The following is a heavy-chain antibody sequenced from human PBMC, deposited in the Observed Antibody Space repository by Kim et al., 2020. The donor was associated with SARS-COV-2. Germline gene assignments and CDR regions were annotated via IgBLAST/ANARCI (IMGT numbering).Heavy chain of an antibody. V-gene: IGHV3-23*01. CDR3: AKDQAIFGVVIIPLSDY. J-gene: IGHJ4*02. Sequence: GGSLRLSCAASGFTFSSYAMSWVRQAPGKGPEWVSAISGSGGSTYYADSVKGRFTISRDNSKNTLYLQMNSLRAEDTAVYYCAKDQAIFGVVIIPLSDYWGQGTLVTVSS. CDR1: GFTFSSYA. D-gene: IGHD3-3*01. CDR2: ISGSGGST.